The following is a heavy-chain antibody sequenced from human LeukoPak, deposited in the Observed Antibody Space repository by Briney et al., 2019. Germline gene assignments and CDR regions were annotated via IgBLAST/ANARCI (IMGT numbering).Heavy chain of an antibody. J-gene: IGHJ4*02. V-gene: IGHV3-33*08. CDR1: GFTFSRYE. Sequence: GGSLRLSCAASGFTFSRYEMNWVRHAPGKGLEWVAVIWYDGSNKYYADSVKGRFTISRDNSKNTLYLQMNSLRAEDTAVYYCAREIPGIAVAGTVSNFDYWGQGTLVTVSS. CDR3: AREIPGIAVAGTVSNFDY. CDR2: IWYDGSNK. D-gene: IGHD6-19*01.